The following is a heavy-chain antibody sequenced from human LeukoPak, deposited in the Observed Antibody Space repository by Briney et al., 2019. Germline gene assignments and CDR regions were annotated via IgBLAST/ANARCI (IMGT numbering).Heavy chain of an antibody. CDR2: MNPNSGNT. CDR1: GYTFTSYD. CDR3: ARGLRPYCSSTSCTNGDYFDY. J-gene: IGHJ4*02. D-gene: IGHD2-2*01. V-gene: IGHV1-8*01. Sequence: ASVKVSCKASGYTFTSYDINWVRQATGQGLEWMGWMNPNSGNTGYAQKFQGRVTMTRNTSISTAYMELSSLRSEDTAVYYCARGLRPYCSSTSCTNGDYFDYWGQGTLVTVSS.